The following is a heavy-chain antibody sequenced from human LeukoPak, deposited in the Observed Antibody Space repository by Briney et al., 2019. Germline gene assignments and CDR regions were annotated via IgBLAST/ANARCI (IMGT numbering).Heavy chain of an antibody. D-gene: IGHD5-24*01. J-gene: IGHJ4*02. CDR2: FDPEDGET. Sequence: ASVKVSCKVSGYTLTELSMHWVRQAPGKGLEWMGGFDPEDGETIYAQKFQGRVTMTEDTSTDTAYMELSSLRSEDTAVYYCRRRGLVEMATTNEPDYWGQGTLVTVSS. CDR3: RRRGLVEMATTNEPDY. CDR1: GYTLTELS. V-gene: IGHV1-24*01.